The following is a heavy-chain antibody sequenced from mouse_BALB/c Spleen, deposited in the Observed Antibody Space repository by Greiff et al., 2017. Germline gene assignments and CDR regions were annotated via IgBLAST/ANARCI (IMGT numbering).Heavy chain of an antibody. CDR3: ARRDDYDGHYAMDY. V-gene: IGHV1S135*01. J-gene: IGHJ4*01. D-gene: IGHD2-4*01. CDR1: GYSFTDYN. CDR2: IDPYNGGT. Sequence: EVKLMESGPELVKPGASVKVSCKASGYSFTDYNMYWVKQSHGKSLEWIGYIDPYNGGTSYNQKFKGKATLTVDKSSSTAFMHLNSLTSEDSAVYYCARRDDYDGHYAMDYWGQGTSVTVSS.